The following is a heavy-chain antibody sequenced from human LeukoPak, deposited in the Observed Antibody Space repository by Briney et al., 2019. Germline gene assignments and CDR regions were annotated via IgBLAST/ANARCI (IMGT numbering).Heavy chain of an antibody. J-gene: IGHJ4*02. CDR1: GFTFSSYA. CDR3: AKDVYDYVWGSYRHLWDYFDY. Sequence: GGSLRLSCAASGFTFSSYAMSWVRQAPGKGLEWVSAISGSGGSTYYADSVKGRFTISRDNSKNTLYLQMNSLRAEDTAVYYCAKDVYDYVWGSYRHLWDYFDYWGQGTLVTVSS. V-gene: IGHV3-23*01. CDR2: ISGSGGST. D-gene: IGHD3-16*02.